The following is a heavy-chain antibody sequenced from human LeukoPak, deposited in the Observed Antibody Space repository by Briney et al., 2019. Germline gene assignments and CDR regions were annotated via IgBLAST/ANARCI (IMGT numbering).Heavy chain of an antibody. J-gene: IGHJ3*02. Sequence: SETLSLTCTVSDGSISSYYWSWIRQPPGKGLEWIAYIYDSGSTNYNPSLKSRVAISVDTSKNQFSLKLRSVTAADTAVYYCARTYSSSWYSAFDIWGQGTMVTVSS. CDR2: IYDSGST. D-gene: IGHD6-13*01. V-gene: IGHV4-59*08. CDR3: ARTYSSSWYSAFDI. CDR1: DGSISSYY.